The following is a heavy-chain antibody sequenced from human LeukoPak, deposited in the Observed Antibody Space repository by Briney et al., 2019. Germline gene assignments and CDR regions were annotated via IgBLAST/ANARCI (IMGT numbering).Heavy chain of an antibody. CDR2: ISWNSGSI. V-gene: IGHV3-9*01. CDR1: GFTFDDYA. Sequence: GRSLRLSCAASGFTFDDYAMHWVRQAPGKGLEWVSGISWNSGSIGYADSVKGRFTISRDNAKNSLYLQMNSLRAEDTALYYCAKDLFTYYYGSGSHLHGMDVWGQGTTVTVSS. CDR3: AKDLFTYYYGSGSHLHGMDV. D-gene: IGHD3-10*01. J-gene: IGHJ6*02.